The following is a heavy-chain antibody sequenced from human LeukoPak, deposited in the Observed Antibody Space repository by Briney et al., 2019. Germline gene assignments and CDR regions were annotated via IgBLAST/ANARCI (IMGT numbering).Heavy chain of an antibody. CDR2: INPNSGGT. Sequence: ASVKVSCKASGYTFTGYYMHWVRQAPGQGLEWMGWINPNSGGTNYAQKFQGRVTMTRDTSISTAYMELSRLRSDDTAVYYCASGRTYCDGDCLPSDAFDIWGQGTMVTVSS. CDR3: ASGRTYCDGDCLPSDAFDI. J-gene: IGHJ3*02. CDR1: GYTFTGYY. V-gene: IGHV1-2*02. D-gene: IGHD2-21*01.